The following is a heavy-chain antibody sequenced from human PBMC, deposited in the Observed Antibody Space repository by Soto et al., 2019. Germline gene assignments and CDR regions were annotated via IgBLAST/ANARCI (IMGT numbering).Heavy chain of an antibody. Sequence: QVQLVQSGGGVKKSGASVKVSCKASGSMFVTYAVYWVRQAPGQGLEWVGITSPRDGTTIYALKFQGRVTMTRDTSTSTLYMEMNSRRYEDTAVYYCVRGGGTLDYWGQGTLVTVSS. J-gene: IGHJ4*02. CDR3: VRGGGTLDY. CDR1: GSMFVTYA. CDR2: TSPRDGTT. V-gene: IGHV1-46*01.